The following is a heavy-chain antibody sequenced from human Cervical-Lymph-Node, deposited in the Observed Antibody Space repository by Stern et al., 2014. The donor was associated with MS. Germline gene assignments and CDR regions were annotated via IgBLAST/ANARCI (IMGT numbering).Heavy chain of an antibody. V-gene: IGHV3-30*18. CDR1: GFTFSSYG. Sequence: VQLVQSGGGVVQPGRSLRLSCAASGFTFSSYGMHWVRQAPGKGLAWVAVISYDGSNKYYADSVKCRFTISRDNSKNTLYLKMNSLRAEDTAVYYCAKSSSPSHYYYYGMDVWGQGTTVTVSS. D-gene: IGHD6-6*01. J-gene: IGHJ6*02. CDR3: AKSSSPSHYYYYGMDV. CDR2: ISYDGSNK.